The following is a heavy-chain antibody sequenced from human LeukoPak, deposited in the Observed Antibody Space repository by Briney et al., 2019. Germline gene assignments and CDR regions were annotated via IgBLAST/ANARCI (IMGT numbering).Heavy chain of an antibody. CDR3: ARANWEHGRAFDI. CDR1: GFTFSSYG. CDR2: ISFDGSDK. V-gene: IGHV3-30*03. D-gene: IGHD7-27*01. J-gene: IGHJ3*02. Sequence: GGSLRLSCAASGFTFSSYGMHWVRQAPGKGLEWVALISFDGSDKSYGTSVKGRFTISRDNSKNTVSLRMNSLRAEDTAVYYCARANWEHGRAFDIWGQGTLVTVSS.